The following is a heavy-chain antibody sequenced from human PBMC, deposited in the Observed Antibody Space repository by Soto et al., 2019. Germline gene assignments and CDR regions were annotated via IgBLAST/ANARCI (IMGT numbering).Heavy chain of an antibody. CDR3: ARGSGSYGFK. D-gene: IGHD5-18*01. J-gene: IGHJ4*02. CDR1: GGSVSSGSYY. CDR2: IYYSGST. V-gene: IGHV4-61*01. Sequence: SETLSLTCTVSGGSVSSGSYYWSWIRQPPGKGLEWIGYIYYSGSTNYNPSLKSRVTISVDTSKNQFSLKLSSVTAADTAVYYCARGSGSYGFKWGQGTLVTVSS.